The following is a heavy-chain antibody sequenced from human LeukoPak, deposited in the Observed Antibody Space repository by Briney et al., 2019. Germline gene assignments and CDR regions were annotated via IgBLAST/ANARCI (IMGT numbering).Heavy chain of an antibody. CDR2: INPNSGGT. J-gene: IGHJ2*01. Sequence: GPVKVSCKASGYTFTSYDINWVRQATGQGLEWMGWINPNSGGTNYAQKFQGRVTMTRDTSIGTAYMELNRLRSDDTAVYYCARGVVVITPFDLWGRGTLVTVSS. D-gene: IGHD3-22*01. V-gene: IGHV1-2*02. CDR3: ARGVVVITPFDL. CDR1: GYTFTSYD.